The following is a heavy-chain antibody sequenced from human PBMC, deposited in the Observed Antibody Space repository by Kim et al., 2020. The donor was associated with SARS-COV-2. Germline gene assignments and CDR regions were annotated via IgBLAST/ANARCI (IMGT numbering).Heavy chain of an antibody. CDR1: GYTFTSYD. Sequence: ASVKVSCKASGYTFTSYDINWVRQATGQGLEWMGWMNPNSGNTGYAQKFQGRVTMTRNTSISTAYMELSSLRSEDTAVYYCARGPHYDPRKYYYYYGMDVWGQGTTVTVSS. CDR3: ARGPHYDPRKYYYYYGMDV. D-gene: IGHD3-3*01. CDR2: MNPNSGNT. J-gene: IGHJ6*02. V-gene: IGHV1-8*01.